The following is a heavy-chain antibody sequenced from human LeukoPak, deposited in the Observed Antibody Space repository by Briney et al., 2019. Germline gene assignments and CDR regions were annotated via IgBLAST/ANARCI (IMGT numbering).Heavy chain of an antibody. D-gene: IGHD6-13*01. CDR1: GFTFSSYW. J-gene: IGHJ6*03. V-gene: IGHV3-74*01. CDR2: INSDGSST. CDR3: ARDDAKAAGTDMDV. Sequence: GGSLRLSCAASGFTFSSYWMHWVRQAPGKGLVWVSRINSDGSSTSYADSVKGRFTISRDNAKNTLYLQMNSLRAEDTAVYYCARDDAKAAGTDMDVWGKGTTVTISS.